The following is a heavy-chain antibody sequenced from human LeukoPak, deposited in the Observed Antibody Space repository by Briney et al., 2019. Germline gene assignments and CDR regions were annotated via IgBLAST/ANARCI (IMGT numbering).Heavy chain of an antibody. J-gene: IGHJ4*02. CDR3: ARDRGSQDY. Sequence: GGSLRLSCAASGFTFGSYAMSWVRQAPGKGLEWVANIKQDGSEKYYVDSVKGRFTISRDNAKNSLYLQMNSLRAEDTAVYYCARDRGSQDYWGQGTLVTVSS. D-gene: IGHD3-10*01. CDR1: GFTFGSYA. CDR2: IKQDGSEK. V-gene: IGHV3-7*05.